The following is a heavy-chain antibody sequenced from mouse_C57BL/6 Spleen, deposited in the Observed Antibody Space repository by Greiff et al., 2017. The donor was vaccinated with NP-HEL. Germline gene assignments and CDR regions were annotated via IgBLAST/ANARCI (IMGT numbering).Heavy chain of an antibody. D-gene: IGHD4-1*01. CDR3: ARDRDWDEAWFAY. J-gene: IGHJ3*01. CDR2: ISDGGSYT. V-gene: IGHV5-4*01. Sequence: EVKLMESGGGLVKPGGSLKLSCAASGFTFSSYAMSWVRQTPEKRLEWVATISDGGSYTYYPDNVKGRFTISRDNAKNNLYLQMSHLKSEDTAMYYCARDRDWDEAWFAYWGQGTLVTVSA. CDR1: GFTFSSYA.